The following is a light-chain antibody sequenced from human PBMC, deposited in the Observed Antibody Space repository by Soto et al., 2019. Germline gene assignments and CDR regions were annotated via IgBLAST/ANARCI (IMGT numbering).Light chain of an antibody. J-gene: IGKJ2*01. CDR1: QDIRTN. Sequence: IVMAQSPATLSVSPGERATLSCRASQDIRTNLIWFQQKPGQSPRVVIYDASTTAANIPARFSGSGSGTEFTLTISSLQSEDFAVYYCLHNSDWPPVSTFGPGTRVDIK. CDR3: LHNSDWPPVST. CDR2: DAS. V-gene: IGKV3-15*01.